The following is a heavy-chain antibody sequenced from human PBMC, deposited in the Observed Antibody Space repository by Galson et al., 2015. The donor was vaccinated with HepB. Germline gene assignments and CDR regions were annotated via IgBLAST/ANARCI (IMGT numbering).Heavy chain of an antibody. CDR3: ARDRLQGYGMDV. J-gene: IGHJ6*02. CDR1: GFTFSSYA. CDR2: ISYDGSNK. D-gene: IGHD4-11*01. Sequence: SLRLSCAASGFTFSSYAMHWVRQAPGKGLEWVAVISYDGSNKYYADSVKGRFTISRDNSKNTLYLQMNSLRAEDTAVYYCARDRLQGYGMDVWGQGTTVTVSS. V-gene: IGHV3-30*14.